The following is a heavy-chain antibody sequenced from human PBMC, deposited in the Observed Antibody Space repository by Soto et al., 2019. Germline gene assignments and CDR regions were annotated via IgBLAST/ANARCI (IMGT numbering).Heavy chain of an antibody. CDR2: ISERSSTT. CDR1: GFSFSSYS. Sequence: GGSLRLSCAASGFSFSSYSMNWVRQAPGKGLEWVSYISERSSTTYYADSVKGRFTISRDNAKNSLYLQMNSLRTEDTAVYYCARDGSGWYYFDHWGQGTLVTVSS. J-gene: IGHJ4*02. D-gene: IGHD6-19*01. V-gene: IGHV3-48*01. CDR3: ARDGSGWYYFDH.